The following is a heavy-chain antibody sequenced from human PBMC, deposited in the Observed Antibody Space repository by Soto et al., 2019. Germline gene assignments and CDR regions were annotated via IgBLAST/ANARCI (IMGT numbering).Heavy chain of an antibody. J-gene: IGHJ4*02. CDR3: ARTRTDTSSSFDH. Sequence: QVQLQESGPGLVRPSQTLSLTCTVSRDSISRGDYYWSWIRQHAGKGLEWIGYVTHSGSSFYNPSLQSRVIISVDTSKNQFALKLTPVTAADTGVYYCARTRTDTSSSFDHWGQGTLVTVSS. CDR2: VTHSGSS. D-gene: IGHD6-6*01. V-gene: IGHV4-31*03. CDR1: RDSISRGDYY.